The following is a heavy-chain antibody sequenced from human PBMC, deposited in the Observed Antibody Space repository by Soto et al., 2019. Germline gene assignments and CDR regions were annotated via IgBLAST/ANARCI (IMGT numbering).Heavy chain of an antibody. D-gene: IGHD3-16*01. CDR1: GAPITTTKW. CDR3: ATQTISYTWGV. CDR2: LSRGDER. V-gene: IGHV4-4*02. J-gene: IGHJ6*02. Sequence: QVQLQESGPGLVKPSETLSLTCTVSGAPITTTKWWAWVRLPPGKGLEWIGELSRGDERSSNPSLEGRFTMSLDKSTTHFSLRLTSVTAADSAIYYGATQTISYTWGVWGRGTSVTVSS.